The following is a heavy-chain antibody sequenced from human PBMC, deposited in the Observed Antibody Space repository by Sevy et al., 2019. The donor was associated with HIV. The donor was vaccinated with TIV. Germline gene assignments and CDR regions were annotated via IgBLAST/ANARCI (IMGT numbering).Heavy chain of an antibody. J-gene: IGHJ6*02. CDR2: IKSKVDGGTT. Sequence: GGSLRLSCAVSVLTFTYAWMSWVRQAPGKGLEWVGRIKSKVDGGTTDYGAPVKGRFTISRDDSKNTLYLQMNSLKTEDTAVYYCATDPIIVLMVTDGMDVWGQGTTVTVSS. D-gene: IGHD2-8*01. CDR3: ATDPIIVLMVTDGMDV. CDR1: VLTFTYAW. V-gene: IGHV3-15*01.